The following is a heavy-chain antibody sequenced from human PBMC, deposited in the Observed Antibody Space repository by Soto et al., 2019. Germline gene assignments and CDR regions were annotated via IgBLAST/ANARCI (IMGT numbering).Heavy chain of an antibody. D-gene: IGHD1-1*01. Sequence: SETLSLTCTVSGGSISSGLNYWIWFRHHPGKGLEWIAYIYYSGSIYYNPSLKSRLTISRDTSNNHFSLKLSSVTAADTAVYYCARKSGGTAFDIWGQGTMVTVSS. CDR2: IYYSGSI. CDR1: GGSISSGLNY. J-gene: IGHJ3*02. CDR3: ARKSGGTAFDI. V-gene: IGHV4-31*03.